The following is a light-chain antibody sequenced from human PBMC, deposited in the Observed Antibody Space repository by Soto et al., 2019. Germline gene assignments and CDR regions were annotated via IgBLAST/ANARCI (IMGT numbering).Light chain of an antibody. J-gene: IGLJ3*02. CDR1: NSDVGGYNY. V-gene: IGLV2-11*01. CDR2: EVS. Sequence: QSALTQPRSVSGSPGQSVTISCTGTNSDVGGYNYVSWYQQYPGKAPKLMIYEVSNRPSGASNRFSGSKSGNTASLTISGLQTEDEADYYCYSYRGSNAWVFGGGTKLTVL. CDR3: YSYRGSNAWV.